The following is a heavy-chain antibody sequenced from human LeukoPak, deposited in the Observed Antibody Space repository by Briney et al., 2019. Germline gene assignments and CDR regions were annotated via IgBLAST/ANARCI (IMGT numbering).Heavy chain of an antibody. CDR2: INPNSGGT. Sequence: GASVKVSCKASGYTFTGYYMHWVRQAAEQGLEWMGWINPNSGGTNCAQKFRGRVTMTRDTSISTAYMELSRLRSDDTAVYYCAIRDYGDYWYYFDYWGQGTLVTVSS. CDR3: AIRDYGDYWYYFDY. CDR1: GYTFTGYY. D-gene: IGHD4-17*01. V-gene: IGHV1-2*02. J-gene: IGHJ4*02.